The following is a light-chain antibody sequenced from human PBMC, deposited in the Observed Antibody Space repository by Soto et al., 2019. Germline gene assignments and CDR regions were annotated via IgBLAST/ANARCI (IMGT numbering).Light chain of an antibody. J-gene: IGKJ1*01. V-gene: IGKV1-5*03. CDR3: QQYNTFWT. Sequence: DIQMTQSPSTLSASVGDSVTITCRASQMIYTWLAWYQQKPGKAPKLLIYEASSLDVVVPSRFSGSGSGTEFTLTISSLQPDDFATYYCQQYNTFWTLGQGTKVDIK. CDR1: QMIYTW. CDR2: EAS.